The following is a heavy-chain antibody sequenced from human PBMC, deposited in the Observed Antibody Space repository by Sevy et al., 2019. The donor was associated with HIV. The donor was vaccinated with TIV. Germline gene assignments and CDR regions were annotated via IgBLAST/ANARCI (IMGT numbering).Heavy chain of an antibody. D-gene: IGHD3-22*01. CDR1: GFTFSGSA. J-gene: IGHJ3*02. CDR2: IRSKANSYAT. V-gene: IGHV3-73*01. CDR3: TRQWNYYDSSGYYPHDAFDI. Sequence: GGSLRLSCAASGFTFSGSAMHWVRQASGKGLEWVGRIRSKANSYATEYAASVKGRFTISRDDSKNTGYLQMNSLKTEDTAVYYCTRQWNYYDSSGYYPHDAFDIWGQGTMVTVSS.